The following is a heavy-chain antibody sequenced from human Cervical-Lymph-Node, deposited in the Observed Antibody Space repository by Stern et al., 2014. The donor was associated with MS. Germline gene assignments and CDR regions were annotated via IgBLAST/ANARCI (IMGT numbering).Heavy chain of an antibody. CDR2: ISTYTVNR. CDR3: ARDDYSTYGRGGFDP. V-gene: IGHV1-18*01. Sequence: VQLVESGGEVKKPGDSVEVSCKASGYTFTTFSITWVRQAPGQGLEWMGWISTYTVNRKYAQKCQGRVTMSTDTSTNTAYMELRDLTSDDTAVYYCARDDYSTYGRGGFDPWGQGTLVTVSS. J-gene: IGHJ5*02. CDR1: GYTFTTFS. D-gene: IGHD4-11*01.